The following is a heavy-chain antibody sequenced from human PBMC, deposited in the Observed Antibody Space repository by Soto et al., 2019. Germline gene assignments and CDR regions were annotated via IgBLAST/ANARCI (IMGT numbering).Heavy chain of an antibody. CDR2: IIPIFGTA. J-gene: IGHJ4*02. Sequence: QVQLVQSGAEVKKPGSSVKVSCKAFGGTFSSYAISWVRQAPGQGLEWMGGIIPIFGTANYAQKFQGRVTITADESTSTAYMELSSLRSEDTAVYYCARARAAASKLIAAAGFDYWGQGTLVTVSS. CDR3: ARARAAASKLIAAAGFDY. V-gene: IGHV1-69*01. D-gene: IGHD6-13*01. CDR1: GGTFSSYA.